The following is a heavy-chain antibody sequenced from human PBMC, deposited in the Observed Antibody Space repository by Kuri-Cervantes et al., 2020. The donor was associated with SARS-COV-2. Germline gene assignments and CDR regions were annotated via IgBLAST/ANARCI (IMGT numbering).Heavy chain of an antibody. D-gene: IGHD6-19*01. CDR3: TTGVTAVAGTPMLLDY. CDR2: ISGSGGST. V-gene: IGHV3-23*01. Sequence: GGSLRLSCAASGFTFSSYAMSWVRQAPGKGLEWVSAISGSGGSTYYADSVKGRFTISRDNSKNTLYLQMNSLKTEDTAVYYCTTGVTAVAGTPMLLDYWGQGTLVTVSS. CDR1: GFTFSSYA. J-gene: IGHJ4*02.